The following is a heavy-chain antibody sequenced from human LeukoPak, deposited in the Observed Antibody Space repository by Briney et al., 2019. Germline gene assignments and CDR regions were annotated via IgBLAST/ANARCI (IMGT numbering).Heavy chain of an antibody. V-gene: IGHV3-23*01. CDR3: AKDRSANRGIAAAGPNWFDP. CDR1: GFTFSSYS. Sequence: GGSLRLSCAASGFTFSSYSMNWVRQAPGKGLEWVSAISGSGGSTYYADSVKGRFTISRDNSKNTLYPQMNSLRAEDTAVYYCAKDRSANRGIAAAGPNWFDPWGQGTLVTVSS. D-gene: IGHD6-13*01. CDR2: ISGSGGST. J-gene: IGHJ5*02.